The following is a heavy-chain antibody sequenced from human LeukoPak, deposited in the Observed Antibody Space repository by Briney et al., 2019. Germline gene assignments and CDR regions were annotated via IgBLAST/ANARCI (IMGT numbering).Heavy chain of an antibody. CDR3: AKERVGATFS. J-gene: IGHJ4*02. Sequence: PGGSLRLSCAASGFTFSSYGMHWVRQAPGKGLEWVAVISYDGSNKYYADSVKGRFTISRDNSKNTLYLQMNGLRAEDTAVYYCAKERVGATFSWGQGTLVTVSS. D-gene: IGHD1-26*01. CDR1: GFTFSSYG. V-gene: IGHV3-30*18. CDR2: ISYDGSNK.